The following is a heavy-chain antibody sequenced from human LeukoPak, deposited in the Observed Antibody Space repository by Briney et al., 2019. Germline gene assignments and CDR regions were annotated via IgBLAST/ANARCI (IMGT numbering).Heavy chain of an antibody. V-gene: IGHV3-23*01. J-gene: IGHJ4*02. CDR3: ARDSDYGDRYYFDY. Sequence: GGSLRLSCAASGFTFSSYAMSWVRQAPGKGLEWVATISGSDGRTYYADSVRGRFTISRDNSKNTLYLQMNSLRAEDTAVYYCARDSDYGDRYYFDYWGQGTLVTVSS. D-gene: IGHD4-17*01. CDR2: ISGSDGRT. CDR1: GFTFSSYA.